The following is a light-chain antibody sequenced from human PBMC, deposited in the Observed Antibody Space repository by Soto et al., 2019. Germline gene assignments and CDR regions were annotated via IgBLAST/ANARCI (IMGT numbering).Light chain of an antibody. Sequence: IGFTQSPCTLSLSPGERATLSCRASQSVSSSYLAWYQQKPGQAPRLLIYGASSRATGIPDRFSGSGSGTDFTLTISSLQPEDFATYYCQQSYSTPITFGQGTRLEIK. V-gene: IGKV3-20*01. CDR1: QSVSSSY. J-gene: IGKJ5*01. CDR2: GAS. CDR3: QQSYSTPIT.